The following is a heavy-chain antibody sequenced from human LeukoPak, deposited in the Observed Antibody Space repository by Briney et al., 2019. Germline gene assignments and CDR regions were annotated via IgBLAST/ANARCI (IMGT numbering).Heavy chain of an antibody. D-gene: IGHD3-22*01. CDR3: AKSQNPMSMIVEAIGS. J-gene: IGHJ5*01. Sequence: ASVKVSCKASGYTFSAYYMHWVRQAPGQGLEWMGWINPFSGGTNYAQRFQGRVTMTRDTSISTAYMEMTSLSSDDTAVYYCAKSQNPMSMIVEAIGSWGQGTLVTVSS. V-gene: IGHV1-2*02. CDR2: INPFSGGT. CDR1: GYTFSAYY.